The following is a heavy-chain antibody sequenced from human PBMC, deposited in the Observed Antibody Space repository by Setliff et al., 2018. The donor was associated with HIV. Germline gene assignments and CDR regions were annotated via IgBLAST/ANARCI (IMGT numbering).Heavy chain of an antibody. CDR2: MYYSGST. D-gene: IGHD7-27*01. CDR3: ARAPYWGSRPSWFDP. CDR1: DGSMTSGSYY. V-gene: IGHV4-39*07. J-gene: IGHJ5*02. Sequence: PSETLSLTCSVSDGSMTSGSYYWGWIRQPPGKTLEWIGCMYYSGSTYYSSSLKSRVSISVKTSKNQFSLKLTSVTVADTAVYYCARAPYWGSRPSWFDPWGQGTLVTVSS.